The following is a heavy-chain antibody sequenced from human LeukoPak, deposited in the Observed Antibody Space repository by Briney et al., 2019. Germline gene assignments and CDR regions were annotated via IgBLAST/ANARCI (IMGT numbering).Heavy chain of an antibody. CDR1: GFTVNSND. Sequence: GGSLRLSCAASGFTVNSNDMSWVRQAPGKGLEWVSVISSDGRTYYTDSVKGRFTISRDNSKNTLDLQMNSLRVEDTAVYYCAKEEARWEWFDPWGQGTLVTVSS. J-gene: IGHJ5*02. V-gene: IGHV3-66*01. CDR3: AKEEARWEWFDP. CDR2: ISSDGRT. D-gene: IGHD1-26*01.